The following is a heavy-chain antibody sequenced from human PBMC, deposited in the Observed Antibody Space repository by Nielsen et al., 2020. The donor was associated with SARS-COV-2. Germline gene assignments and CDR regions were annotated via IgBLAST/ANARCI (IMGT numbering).Heavy chain of an antibody. J-gene: IGHJ6*02. CDR2: IYSDGST. CDR3: ARGGGGMDV. V-gene: IGHV3-53*01. CDR1: GFTSRRYN. D-gene: IGHD3-16*01. Sequence: GGSLRLPWAAPGFTSRRYNMNWVRQAPGKGLKWVSIIYSDGSTYYAASVKGRHTISRYNSKNTLSLEMNSLRAEDTAVYYCARGGGGMDVWGQGTTVTVSS.